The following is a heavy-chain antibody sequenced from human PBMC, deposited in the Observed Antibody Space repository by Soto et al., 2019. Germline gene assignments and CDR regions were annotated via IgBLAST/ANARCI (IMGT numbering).Heavy chain of an antibody. J-gene: IGHJ6*03. CDR2: IKQDGSEK. V-gene: IGHV3-7*01. CDR3: ARVGYCSGGSCYSFYYYYYMDV. CDR1: GFTFSSYW. D-gene: IGHD2-15*01. Sequence: EVQLVESGGGLVQPGGSLRLSCAASGFTFSSYWMSWVRQAPGKGLEWVANIKQDGSEKYYVDSVKGRFTISRDNAKNALYLQINSLRAEDTAVYYCARVGYCSGGSCYSFYYYYYMDVWGKGTTVTVSS.